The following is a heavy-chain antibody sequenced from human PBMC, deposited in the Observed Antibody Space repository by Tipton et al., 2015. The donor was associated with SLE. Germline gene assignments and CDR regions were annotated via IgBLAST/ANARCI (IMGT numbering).Heavy chain of an antibody. CDR2: IRSKANSYAT. V-gene: IGHV3-73*01. CDR3: IRQVRYSYGSLDY. D-gene: IGHD5-18*01. J-gene: IGHJ4*02. Sequence: SLRLSCAASGFTFSGSGMHWVRQASGKGLEWVGRIRSKANSYATAYAGSGKGRFTISRDDSKNTAYLQMNSLKTEDTAVYYCIRQVRYSYGSLDYWGQGTLVTVSS. CDR1: GFTFSGSG.